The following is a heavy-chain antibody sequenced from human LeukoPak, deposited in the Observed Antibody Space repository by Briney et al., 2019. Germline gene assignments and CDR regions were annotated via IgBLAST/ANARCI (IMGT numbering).Heavy chain of an antibody. J-gene: IGHJ6*03. CDR1: GFTFSSYE. V-gene: IGHV3-48*03. CDR3: AKVLPGDSSGYYFNYYYYMDV. Sequence: GGSLRLSCAAYGFTFSSYEMNCVRQAPGKGREWVSYISRSGSTIYYADSVKGRFTISRDNAKNSLYLQMNSLRAEDTAVYYCAKVLPGDSSGYYFNYYYYMDVWGKGTTVTVSS. CDR2: ISRSGSTI. D-gene: IGHD3-22*01.